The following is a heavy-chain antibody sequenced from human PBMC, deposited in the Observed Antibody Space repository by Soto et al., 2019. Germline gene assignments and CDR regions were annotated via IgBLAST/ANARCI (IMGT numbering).Heavy chain of an antibody. CDR1: GYSFTSYW. V-gene: IGHV5-10-1*01. CDR3: ARQKEDRYGSGSYYYYYGMDV. D-gene: IGHD3-10*01. Sequence: GEPLKIFCKGSGYSFTSYWISWVRQMPGKGLEWMGRIDPSDSYTNYSPSFQGHVTISADKSIDTAYLQWSSLKASDTAMYYCARQKEDRYGSGSYYYYYGMDVWGQGTTVTVSS. J-gene: IGHJ6*02. CDR2: IDPSDSYT.